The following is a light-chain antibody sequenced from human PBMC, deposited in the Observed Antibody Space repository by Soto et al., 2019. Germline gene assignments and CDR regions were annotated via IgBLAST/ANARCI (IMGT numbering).Light chain of an antibody. Sequence: EIVLTQSPATLSLSPGERATLSCRASQSVNSYLAWYQQKPGQAPRLLIYDASSRATGIPASFIGSGSGTFFALTISSLVPEDFAVYFCQQRSNGSLLTCGGGAKVEIK. J-gene: IGKJ4*01. CDR3: QQRSNGSLLT. CDR2: DAS. V-gene: IGKV3-11*01. CDR1: QSVNSY.